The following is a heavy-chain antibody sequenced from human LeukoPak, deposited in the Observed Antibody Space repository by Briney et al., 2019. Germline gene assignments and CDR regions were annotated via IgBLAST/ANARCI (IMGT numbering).Heavy chain of an antibody. D-gene: IGHD2-15*01. V-gene: IGHV1-2*06. CDR2: INPNSGGT. Sequence: ASVKVSCKAFGYTFTGYYMHWVRQAPGQGLEWMGRINPNSGGTNYAQKFQGRVTMTRDTSISTAYMELSRLRSDDTAVYYCLLADQLDFDYWGQGTLVTVSS. J-gene: IGHJ4*02. CDR1: GYTFTGYY. CDR3: LLADQLDFDY.